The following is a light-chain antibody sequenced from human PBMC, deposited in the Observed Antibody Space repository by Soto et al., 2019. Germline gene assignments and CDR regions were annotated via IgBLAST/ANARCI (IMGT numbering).Light chain of an antibody. J-gene: IGKJ5*01. Sequence: EIVLTQSPASLSLCPGEGANLXCRASQSVSSHFVWYQQKPGQAPRLLIYDASNRAHGSPARFSGSGSATDFTRTISSLEPEDFAVYYGQQRSNWLITFGQGTRLEIK. CDR2: DAS. CDR1: QSVSSH. V-gene: IGKV3-11*01. CDR3: QQRSNWLIT.